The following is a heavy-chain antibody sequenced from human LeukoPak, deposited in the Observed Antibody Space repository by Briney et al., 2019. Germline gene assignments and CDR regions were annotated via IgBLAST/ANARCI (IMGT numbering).Heavy chain of an antibody. CDR1: GFTFSKYG. CDR3: ARTHSIRDAFDI. D-gene: IGHD5-24*01. Sequence: GSLRLSCAASGFTFSKYGMNWVRQAPGKGLEWVSSISSSSRYIYYADSLKGRFTISRDNAKNSLYLQMNSLRAEDTALYYCARTHSIRDAFDIWGQGTMVTVSS. CDR2: ISSSSRYI. V-gene: IGHV3-21*04. J-gene: IGHJ3*02.